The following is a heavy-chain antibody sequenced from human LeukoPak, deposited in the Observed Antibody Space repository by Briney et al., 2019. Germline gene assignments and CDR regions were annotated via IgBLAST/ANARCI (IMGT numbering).Heavy chain of an antibody. CDR2: IYYSGST. Sequence: SETLSLTCTVSGGSISSGDYYWSWIRQPPGKGLEWIGYIYYSGSTYYNPSLKSRVTISVDTSKNQFSLKLSSVTAAGTAVYYCATVPRDSSGYYYGHDAFDIWGQGTMVTVSS. V-gene: IGHV4-30-4*01. D-gene: IGHD3-22*01. J-gene: IGHJ3*02. CDR1: GGSISSGDYY. CDR3: ATVPRDSSGYYYGHDAFDI.